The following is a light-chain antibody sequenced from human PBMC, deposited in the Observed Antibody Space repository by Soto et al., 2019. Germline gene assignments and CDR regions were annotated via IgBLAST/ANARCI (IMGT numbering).Light chain of an antibody. CDR1: QGISSY. Sequence: DIQLTQSPSFLSASVGDRVTITCRASQGISSYLAWYQQKPGKAPKLLIYAASTLRGGVPSRFSGSGSATEFTLTVSSLQPEDFATYYCQQLNSYPYTFGQGTKLEIK. CDR2: AAS. J-gene: IGKJ2*01. V-gene: IGKV1-9*01. CDR3: QQLNSYPYT.